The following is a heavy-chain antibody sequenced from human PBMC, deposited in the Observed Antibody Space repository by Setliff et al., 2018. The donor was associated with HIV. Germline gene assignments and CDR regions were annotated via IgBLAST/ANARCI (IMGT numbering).Heavy chain of an antibody. CDR1: GDSINKYY. CDR2: IYISGNT. D-gene: IGHD2-21*01. CDR3: ARRSIVGSTRGYYYYALDV. J-gene: IGHJ6*02. V-gene: IGHV4-4*09. Sequence: SETLSLTCTVSGDSINKYYWSWIRRPPGKGLEWIGYIYISGNTMYNPSLKSRVTMSLDTPKNQVSLKLTSVTAADTAVYYCARRSIVGSTRGYYYYALDVWGQGTTVTVSS.